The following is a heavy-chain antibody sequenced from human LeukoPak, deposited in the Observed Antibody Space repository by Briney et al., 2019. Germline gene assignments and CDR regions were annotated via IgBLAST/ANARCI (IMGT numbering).Heavy chain of an antibody. CDR3: ARDGSNSGPDFDY. Sequence: GGSLRLSCAASGFTFISYSMNWVRQAPGKGLEWVSYIASTSSPIYYADSAKGRFTISRDNARNSLHLQMNSLRDEDTAVYYCARDGSNSGPDFDYWGQGILVTVSS. D-gene: IGHD2/OR15-2a*01. J-gene: IGHJ4*02. V-gene: IGHV3-48*02. CDR2: IASTSSPI. CDR1: GFTFISYS.